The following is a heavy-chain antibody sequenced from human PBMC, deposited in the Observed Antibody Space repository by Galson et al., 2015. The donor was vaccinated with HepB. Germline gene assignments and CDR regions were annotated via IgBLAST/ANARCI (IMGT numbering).Heavy chain of an antibody. V-gene: IGHV1-69*13. J-gene: IGHJ1*01. Sequence: SVKVSCKASGGTFSSYAISWVRQAPGQGLEWMGGIIPIFGTANYAQKFQGRATITADESTSTAYMELSSLRSEDTAVYYCARDRKYYYDSSGYYFRNWGQGTLVTVSS. CDR2: IIPIFGTA. CDR1: GGTFSSYA. D-gene: IGHD3-22*01. CDR3: ARDRKYYYDSSGYYFRN.